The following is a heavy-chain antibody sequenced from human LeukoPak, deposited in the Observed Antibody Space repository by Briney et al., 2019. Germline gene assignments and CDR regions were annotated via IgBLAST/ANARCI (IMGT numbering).Heavy chain of an antibody. Sequence: GSLRLSCAASGFTFSNSYMSWIRQAPGKGLEWIGEIYHSGSTNYNPSLKSRVTISVDTSKNQFSLKLTSVTAADTAVYYCARATAFFDIWGQGTMVTVSS. CDR3: ARATAFFDI. J-gene: IGHJ3*02. CDR1: GFTFSNSY. CDR2: IYHSGST. V-gene: IGHV4-34*01.